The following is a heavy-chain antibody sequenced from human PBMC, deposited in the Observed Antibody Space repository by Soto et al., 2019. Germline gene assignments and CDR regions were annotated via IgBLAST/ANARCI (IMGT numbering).Heavy chain of an antibody. CDR1: TWHNFTSYW. CDR2: IYPGDSDT. D-gene: IGHD3-3*01. J-gene: IGHJ6*02. Sequence: RGESLKISCMVSTWHNFTSYWIAWVRQMPGEGLEWMGIIYPGDSDTRYSPSFQGQVTISADKSINSVYLQWSSLKASDTATYYCARLGFNYDFLSGYYNVHHYYGIDVWGQGTTVTVSS. V-gene: IGHV5-51*01. CDR3: ARLGFNYDFLSGYYNVHHYYGIDV.